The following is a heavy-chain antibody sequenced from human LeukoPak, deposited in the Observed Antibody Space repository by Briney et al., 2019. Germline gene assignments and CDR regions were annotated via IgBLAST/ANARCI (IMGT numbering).Heavy chain of an antibody. J-gene: IGHJ4*02. D-gene: IGHD1-26*01. CDR2: ISYDGSNK. Sequence: PGGSLRLSCAASGFTFSSYGMLWVRQAPGKGLEWVAVISYDGSNKYYADSVKGRFTIFRDNSKNMLYLQMNSLRAEDTAVYYCAKDQTVGSPPFYFDYWGQGTLVTVSS. CDR1: GFTFSSYG. V-gene: IGHV3-30*18. CDR3: AKDQTVGSPPFYFDY.